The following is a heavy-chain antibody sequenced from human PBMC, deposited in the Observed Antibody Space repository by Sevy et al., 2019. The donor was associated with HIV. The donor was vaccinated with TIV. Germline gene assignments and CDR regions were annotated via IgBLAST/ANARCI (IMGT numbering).Heavy chain of an antibody. CDR3: ARDADYNRRFDY. D-gene: IGHD4-4*01. Sequence: SETLSLTCAVSGNSISSGGYSWSWIRQPPGKGLEWIGYIYHSGSTYYNPSLKSRVTLSVDRSKNQFSLKLSSVTAADTAVYYCARDADYNRRFDYWGQGTLVTVSS. CDR1: GNSISSGGYS. J-gene: IGHJ4*02. CDR2: IYHSGST. V-gene: IGHV4-30-2*01.